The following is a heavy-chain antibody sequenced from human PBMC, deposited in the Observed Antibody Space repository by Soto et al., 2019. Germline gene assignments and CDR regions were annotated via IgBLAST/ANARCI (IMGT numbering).Heavy chain of an antibody. V-gene: IGHV3-23*01. CDR2: IDAGAGGAAT. J-gene: IGHJ6*02. CDR1: GFTLNKYV. CDR3: AKDPRVLRYFDWLLPPDGMDV. Sequence: GGSLRLSCAASGFTLNKYVMAWVRQTPGKGLEWVSGIDAGAGGAATYFADSVKGRLTVSRDNSKNTMYLQMNSLRVEDTAVYYCAKDPRVLRYFDWLLPPDGMDVWGQGTTVTVSS. D-gene: IGHD3-9*01.